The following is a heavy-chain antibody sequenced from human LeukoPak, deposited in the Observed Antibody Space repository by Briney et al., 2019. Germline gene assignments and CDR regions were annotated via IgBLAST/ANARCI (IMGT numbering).Heavy chain of an antibody. J-gene: IGHJ3*01. CDR1: GFTFSSFA. D-gene: IGHD1-26*01. CDR2: ISPTGATT. CDR3: AKGLGRARSGVPSGFDV. Sequence: GGSLRLSCATSGFTFSSFAMSWVRQAPGKGLEWVSGISPTGATTYDAKPVRGRFTISRDNSNNKLDLEMNNLGVDDTAIYYCAKGLGRARSGVPSGFDVWGQGTRVRVSS. V-gene: IGHV3-23*01.